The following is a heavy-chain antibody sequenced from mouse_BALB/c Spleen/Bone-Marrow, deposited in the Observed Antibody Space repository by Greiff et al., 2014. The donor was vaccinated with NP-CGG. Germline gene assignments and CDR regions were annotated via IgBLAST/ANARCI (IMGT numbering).Heavy chain of an antibody. Sequence: EVQLQQSGGGLVQPGGSLKLSCAASGFTFSSYTMSWVRQTPEKRLEWVAYFSNGGGSTSYPDTVKGRFTISRDNAKNTLYLQMSSLKSEDTAMYYCSRHVGNPYAMDYWGQGTSVTVSS. D-gene: IGHD3-1*01. CDR2: FSNGGGST. V-gene: IGHV5-12-2*01. J-gene: IGHJ4*01. CDR1: GFTFSSYT. CDR3: SRHVGNPYAMDY.